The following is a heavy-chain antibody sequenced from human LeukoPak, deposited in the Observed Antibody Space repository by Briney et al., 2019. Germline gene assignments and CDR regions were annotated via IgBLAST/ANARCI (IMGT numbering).Heavy chain of an antibody. CDR2: IIWNSGSI. CDR3: AKDKTGTHPGCAFDI. CDR1: GFTFDDYA. Sequence: GGSLTLSCAASGFTFDDYAMHWVRQAPGKCLEWVSGIIWNSGSIGYAGSVKGRFTISRDNAKNSLYLQMNSLRAEDTALYYCAKDKTGTHPGCAFDIWGQGTMVTVSS. J-gene: IGHJ3*02. V-gene: IGHV3-9*01. D-gene: IGHD1/OR15-1a*01.